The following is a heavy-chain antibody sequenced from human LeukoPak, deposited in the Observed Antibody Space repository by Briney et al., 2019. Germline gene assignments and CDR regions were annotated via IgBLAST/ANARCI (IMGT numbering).Heavy chain of an antibody. D-gene: IGHD1-26*01. Sequence: LGGSLRLSCAASGFPFSSYAMYWVRQAPGKGLVWVSRVHGDGNNRDNAKNTLYLQMNSLRPDDTAVYYCARARVGDPTDYWGQGTLVTVSS. CDR1: GFPFSSYA. J-gene: IGHJ4*02. V-gene: IGHV3-74*01. CDR2: VHGDGN. CDR3: ARARVGDPTDY.